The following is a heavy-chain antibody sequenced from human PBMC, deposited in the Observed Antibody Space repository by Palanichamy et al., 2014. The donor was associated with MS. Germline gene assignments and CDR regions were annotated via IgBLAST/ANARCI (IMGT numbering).Heavy chain of an antibody. D-gene: IGHD3-10*01. V-gene: IGHV3-30*18. J-gene: IGHJ4*02. Sequence: QVQLVESGGGVVQPGRSLRLSCAASGFTFSSYGMHWVRQAPGKGLEWVAVISYDGSNKYYADSVKGRFTISRDNSKNTLYLQMDSLRAEDTAVYYCAKDWVVRGVIDYWGQGTLVTVSS. CDR2: ISYDGSNK. CDR3: AKDWVVRGVIDY. CDR1: GFTFSSYG.